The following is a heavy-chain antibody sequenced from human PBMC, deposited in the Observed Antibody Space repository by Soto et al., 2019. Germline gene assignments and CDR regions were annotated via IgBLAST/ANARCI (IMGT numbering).Heavy chain of an antibody. CDR2: IYHSGGT. D-gene: IGHD3-9*01. Sequence: SETRSLTCAVSGGSISSGGYSWSWIRQPPGKGLEWIGYIYHSGGTYYNPSLKSRVTISVDRPKNQFSLKLSSVTAADTAVYYCARTEFTGYYDYWGQGTLVTVSS. CDR1: GGSISSGGYS. J-gene: IGHJ4*02. V-gene: IGHV4-30-2*01. CDR3: ARTEFTGYYDY.